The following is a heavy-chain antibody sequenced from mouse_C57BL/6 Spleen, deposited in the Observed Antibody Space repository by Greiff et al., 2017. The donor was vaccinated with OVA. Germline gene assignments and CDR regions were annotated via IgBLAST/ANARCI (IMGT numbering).Heavy chain of an antibody. Sequence: QVQLQQSGAELVKPGASVKLSCKASGYTFTSYWMQWVKQRPGQGLEWIGEIDPSDSYTNYNQKFKGKATLTVDTSSSTAYMQLSSLTSEDAAVYYCGTIATVVAWYFDVWGTGTTVTVSS. CDR2: IDPSDSYT. D-gene: IGHD1-1*01. CDR3: GTIATVVAWYFDV. V-gene: IGHV1-50*01. CDR1: GYTFTSYW. J-gene: IGHJ1*03.